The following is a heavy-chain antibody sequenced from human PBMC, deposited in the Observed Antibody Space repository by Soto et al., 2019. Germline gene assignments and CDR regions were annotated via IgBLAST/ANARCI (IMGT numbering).Heavy chain of an antibody. Sequence: SETLSLTCAVSGGSISSSNWWSWVRQPPGKGLEWIGEIYHSGSTNYNPSLKSRVTISVDKSKNQFSLKLSSVTAADTAVYYCARDRSGWSQYYYYGMDVWGQGTTVTV. CDR1: GGSISSSNW. CDR2: IYHSGST. CDR3: ARDRSGWSQYYYYGMDV. V-gene: IGHV4-4*02. J-gene: IGHJ6*02. D-gene: IGHD6-19*01.